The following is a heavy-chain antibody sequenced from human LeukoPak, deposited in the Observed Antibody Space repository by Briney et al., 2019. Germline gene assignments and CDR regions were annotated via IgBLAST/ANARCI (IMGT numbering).Heavy chain of an antibody. J-gene: IGHJ4*02. CDR3: AREGYDSEYYFDY. CDR2: ISSSSSYI. V-gene: IGHV3-21*01. CDR1: GFTFSSYS. D-gene: IGHD3-22*01. Sequence: GSLRLSCAASGFTFSSYSMNWVRQAPGKGLEWVSSISSSSSYIYYADSVKGRFTISRDNAKNSLYLQMNSLRAEDTAVYYCAREGYDSEYYFDYWGQGTLVTVSS.